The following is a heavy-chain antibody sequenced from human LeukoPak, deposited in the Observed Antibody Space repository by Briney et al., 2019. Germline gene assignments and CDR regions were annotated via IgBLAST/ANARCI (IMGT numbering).Heavy chain of an antibody. CDR2: VNPNSGAT. CDR3: ARGRFGEWDNWFDP. V-gene: IGHV1-2*02. CDR1: GYTFTGYY. Sequence: ASVKVSCKASGYTFTGYYIHWVRQAPGQGLEWMAWVNPNSGATNYAQKFQGRVTMIRDTSISTAYMELSRLTSDDTAVYFCARGRFGEWDNWFDPWGQGTLVTVSS. J-gene: IGHJ5*02. D-gene: IGHD3-10*01.